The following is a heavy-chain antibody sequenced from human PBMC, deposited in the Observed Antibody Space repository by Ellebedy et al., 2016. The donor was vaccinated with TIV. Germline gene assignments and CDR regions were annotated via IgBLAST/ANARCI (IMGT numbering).Heavy chain of an antibody. CDR2: IRQEGDEI. CDR1: GFNFRSYW. CDR3: ARRASYGDYAVQVNPWFDP. J-gene: IGHJ5*02. Sequence: GESLKISCAASGFNFRSYWMTWVRQAPGKGLEWVAKIRQEGDEIYYVESVKGRFTISRDNAKNSLVLQMNSLRVEDTAVHYCARRASYGDYAVQVNPWFDPWGQGTLVTVSS. V-gene: IGHV3-7*01. D-gene: IGHD4-17*01.